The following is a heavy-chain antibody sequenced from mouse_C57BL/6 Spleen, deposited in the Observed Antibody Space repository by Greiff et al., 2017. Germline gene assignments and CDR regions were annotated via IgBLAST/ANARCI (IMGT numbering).Heavy chain of an antibody. CDR1: GFNIKNTY. CDR2: IDPANGNT. CDR3: AIVYYDYALAMDY. Sequence: VQLQQSVAELVRPGASVKLSCTASGFNIKNTYMHWVKQRPEQGLEWIGRIDPANGNTKYATKFQGKATITADTSSNTAYLQRSSLTSEDTAIYYCAIVYYDYALAMDYWGQGTSVTVSS. V-gene: IGHV14-3*01. D-gene: IGHD2-4*01. J-gene: IGHJ4*01.